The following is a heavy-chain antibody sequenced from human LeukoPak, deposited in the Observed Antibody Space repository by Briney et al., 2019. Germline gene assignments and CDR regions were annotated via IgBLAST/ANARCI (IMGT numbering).Heavy chain of an antibody. D-gene: IGHD5-18*01. Sequence: ASVEVSCKASGYSFTSYGISWVRQAPGQGLQWMGWISTFSGDTKYAQNLQGRVIMTRDTSTTTAFLEMRSLKSDDTAVYYCAREMYSYGTSDFWGQGTLVTVFS. V-gene: IGHV1-18*01. CDR2: ISTFSGDT. CDR1: GYSFTSYG. J-gene: IGHJ4*02. CDR3: AREMYSYGTSDF.